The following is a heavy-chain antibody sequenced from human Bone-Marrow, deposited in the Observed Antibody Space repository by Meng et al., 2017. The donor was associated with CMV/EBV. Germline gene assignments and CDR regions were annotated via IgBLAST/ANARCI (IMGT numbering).Heavy chain of an antibody. CDR3: ARLAGTMAWTGDY. D-gene: IGHD2-15*01. CDR2: IRYDGSNK. Sequence: GESLKISCAASGFTFSSYGMHWVRQAPGKGLEWVAFIRYDGSNKYYADSVKGRFTISRDNSKNTLYLQMNSLRAEDTDVYYCARLAGTMAWTGDYWGQGELVNVDS. CDR1: GFTFSSYG. V-gene: IGHV3-30*02. J-gene: IGHJ4*02.